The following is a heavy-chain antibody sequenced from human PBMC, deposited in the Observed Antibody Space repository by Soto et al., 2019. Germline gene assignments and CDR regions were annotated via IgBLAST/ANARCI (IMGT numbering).Heavy chain of an antibody. J-gene: IGHJ5*02. CDR1: GGTFSSYA. CDR3: ARWTSYDSSGYFFVPRWFDP. V-gene: IGHV1-69*13. D-gene: IGHD3-22*01. Sequence: SVKVSCKASGGTFSSYAISWVRQAPGQGHEWKEEIIPIFGTANYAQKFQGRVTITADESTSTAYMELSSLRSEDTAVYYCARWTSYDSSGYFFVPRWFDPWGQGTLVTVSS. CDR2: IIPIFGTA.